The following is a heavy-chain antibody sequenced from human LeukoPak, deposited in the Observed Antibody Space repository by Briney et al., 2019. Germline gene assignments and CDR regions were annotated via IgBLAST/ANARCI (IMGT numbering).Heavy chain of an antibody. Sequence: GASVKVSCKASGYTFTSYAMHWVRQAPGQRLEWMGWINAGNGNTKYSQKFQGRVTITRDTSASTAYMELSSLRSEDTAVYYCARANSMITFGGAILSYGMDVWGQGTTVTVSS. D-gene: IGHD3-16*02. CDR2: INAGNGNT. CDR1: GYTFTSYA. CDR3: ARANSMITFGGAILSYGMDV. J-gene: IGHJ6*02. V-gene: IGHV1-3*01.